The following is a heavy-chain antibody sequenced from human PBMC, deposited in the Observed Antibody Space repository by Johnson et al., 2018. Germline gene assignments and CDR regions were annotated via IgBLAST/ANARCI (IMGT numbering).Heavy chain of an antibody. Sequence: VRLVESGGGLVQPGGSLRLSCAASGFTVSNNYMSWVRQAPGKGLEGVSIIHSGGNTYYADSVKGRFTISRDNSKNPLNLQMNSRRAEDTAVYYCARRRWEGGFDIWGQGTMVTVSS. J-gene: IGHJ3*02. CDR3: ARRRWEGGFDI. V-gene: IGHV3-66*02. CDR1: GFTVSNNY. CDR2: IHSGGNT. D-gene: IGHD5-24*01.